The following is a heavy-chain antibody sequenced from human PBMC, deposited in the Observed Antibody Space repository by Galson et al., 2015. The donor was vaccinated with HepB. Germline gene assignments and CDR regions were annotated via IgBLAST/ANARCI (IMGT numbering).Heavy chain of an antibody. D-gene: IGHD6-19*01. Sequence: SVKVSCKASGGTFSSYAISWVRQAPGQGLEWMGGIIPIFGTANYAQKFQGRVTITADESTSTAYMELSSLRSEDTAVYYCAMPDVRYSSGKDAFDIWGQGTMVTVSS. CDR2: IIPIFGTA. J-gene: IGHJ3*02. V-gene: IGHV1-69*13. CDR1: GGTFSSYA. CDR3: AMPDVRYSSGKDAFDI.